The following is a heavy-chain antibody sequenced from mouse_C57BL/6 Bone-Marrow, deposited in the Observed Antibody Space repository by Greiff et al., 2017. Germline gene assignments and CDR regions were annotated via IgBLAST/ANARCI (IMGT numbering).Heavy chain of an antibody. J-gene: IGHJ3*01. Sequence: QVQLQQSGAELAKPGASVKLSCKASGYTFTSYWMHWVKQRPGQGLEWIGYINPSSGYTKYNQKFKDKATLTVDKSSSTAYMQLSSLTYEDSAVYYWAPYYAAYWGQGTLVTVSA. CDR2: INPSSGYT. CDR1: GYTFTSYW. V-gene: IGHV1-7*01. CDR3: APYYAAY. D-gene: IGHD2-10*01.